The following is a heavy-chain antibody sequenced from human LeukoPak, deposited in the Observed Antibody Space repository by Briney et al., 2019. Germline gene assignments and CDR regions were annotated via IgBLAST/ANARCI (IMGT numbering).Heavy chain of an antibody. J-gene: IGHJ4*02. CDR1: GGSISSYY. CDR2: INHSGST. V-gene: IGHV4-34*01. CDR3: AGVRSYGEPFFDY. D-gene: IGHD4-17*01. Sequence: SETLSLTCTVSGGSISSYYWSWIRQPPGKGLEWIGEINHSGSTNYNPSLKSRITISVDTSKNQFSLKLSSVTAADTAVYYCAGVRSYGEPFFDYWGQGTLVTVSS.